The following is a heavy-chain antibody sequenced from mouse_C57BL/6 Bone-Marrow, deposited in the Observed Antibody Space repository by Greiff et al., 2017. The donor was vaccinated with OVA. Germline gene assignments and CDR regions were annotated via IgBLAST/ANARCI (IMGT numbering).Heavy chain of an antibody. CDR3: TPYYYGSSCGY. CDR1: GFNIKDDY. D-gene: IGHD1-1*01. J-gene: IGHJ2*01. CDR2: IDPENGDT. V-gene: IGHV14-4*01. Sequence: EVQLQQSGAELVRPGASVKLSCTASGFNIKDDYMHWVKQRPEQGLEWIGWIDPENGDTEYASKFQGKATITADTSSNTAYLQLSSLTSEDTAVYYCTPYYYGSSCGYWGQGTTLTVSS.